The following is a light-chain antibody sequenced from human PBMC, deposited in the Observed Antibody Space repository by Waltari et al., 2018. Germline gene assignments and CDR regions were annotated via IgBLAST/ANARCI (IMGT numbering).Light chain of an antibody. CDR3: QQSYSISVT. CDR1: QNIDTF. V-gene: IGKV1-39*01. CDR2: GAS. J-gene: IGKJ4*01. Sequence: RASQNIDTFLSWYQQKPGKAPKLLIYGASNLPRGVPSRFSGSGSGAVFTPTITSLQPEDFATYYCQQSYSISVTFGGGTRVEI.